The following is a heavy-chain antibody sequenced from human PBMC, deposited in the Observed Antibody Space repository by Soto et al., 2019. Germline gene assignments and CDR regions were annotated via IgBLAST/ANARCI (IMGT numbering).Heavy chain of an antibody. J-gene: IGHJ3*02. D-gene: IGHD3-3*01. V-gene: IGHV1-2*02. Sequence: QVQLVQSGAEVKKPGASVKVSCKASGYTFTGYYMHWVRQAPGQGLEWMGWINPNSGGTNYAQKFQGRVTMTSDTSISTGNMELGRLRSDDTAVYYCARDKGLFGVPSDAFDIWGQGTMVTVSS. CDR1: GYTFTGYY. CDR2: INPNSGGT. CDR3: ARDKGLFGVPSDAFDI.